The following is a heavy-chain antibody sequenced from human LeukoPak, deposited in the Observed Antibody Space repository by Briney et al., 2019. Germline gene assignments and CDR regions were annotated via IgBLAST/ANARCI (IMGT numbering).Heavy chain of an antibody. D-gene: IGHD3-22*01. J-gene: IGHJ4*02. V-gene: IGHV4-59*12. CDR2: IYQSGST. CDR3: ARAPSITMIVGNYFDY. CDR1: GGSISTYY. Sequence: PSETLSLTCTVSGGSISTYYWSWIRQPPGKGLERIGYIYQSGSTNYNPSLKSRVTIPVDKSKNQFSLKLSSVTAADTAVYYCARAPSITMIVGNYFDYWGQGTLVTVSS.